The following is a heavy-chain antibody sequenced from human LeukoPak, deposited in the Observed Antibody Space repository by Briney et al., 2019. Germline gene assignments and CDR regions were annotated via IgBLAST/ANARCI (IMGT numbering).Heavy chain of an antibody. Sequence: SVKVSCKASGGTFSSYAISWVRQAPGQGLEWMGRIIPILGIANYAQKFQGRVTITADKSTSTAYMELSSLRSEDTAVYYCAREETMGVTADYWSQGTLVTVSS. CDR1: GGTFSSYA. D-gene: IGHD3-16*01. V-gene: IGHV1-69*04. CDR3: AREETMGVTADY. J-gene: IGHJ4*02. CDR2: IIPILGIA.